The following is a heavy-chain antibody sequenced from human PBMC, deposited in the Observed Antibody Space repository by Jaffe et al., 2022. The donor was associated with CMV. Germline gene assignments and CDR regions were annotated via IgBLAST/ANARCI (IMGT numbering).Heavy chain of an antibody. Sequence: EVQLVESGGGLVKPGGSLRLSCAASGFTFSSYSMNWVRQAPGKGLEWVSSISSSSSYIYYADSVKGRFTISRDNAKNSLYLQMNSLRAEDTAVYYCAREDIYYPDRYYYMDVWGKGTTVTVSS. CDR3: AREDIYYPDRYYYMDV. V-gene: IGHV3-21*01. CDR2: ISSSSSYI. CDR1: GFTFSSYS. J-gene: IGHJ6*03. D-gene: IGHD1-26*01.